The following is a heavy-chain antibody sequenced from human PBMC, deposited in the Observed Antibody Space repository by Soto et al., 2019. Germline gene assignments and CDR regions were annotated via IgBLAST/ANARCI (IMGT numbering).Heavy chain of an antibody. D-gene: IGHD6-19*01. V-gene: IGHV1-18*01. CDR3: AREPVAGIWFDP. Sequence: ASVKVSCKASGFTFTSYGISWVRQAPGQGLEWMGWINSYNGNTNYAQKLQGRVTMTTDTSTSTAYMELRSLRSDDTAVYYCAREPVAGIWFDPWGQGTLVTVS. J-gene: IGHJ5*02. CDR2: INSYNGNT. CDR1: GFTFTSYG.